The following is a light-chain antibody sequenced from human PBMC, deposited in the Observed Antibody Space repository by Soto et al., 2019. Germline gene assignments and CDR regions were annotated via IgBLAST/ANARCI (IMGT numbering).Light chain of an antibody. CDR3: SSYTTRNTYV. V-gene: IGLV2-14*01. J-gene: IGLJ7*01. CDR1: TSDIGDDDD. Sequence: QSALTQPASVSGSPGQSITISCTGTTSDIGDDDDVSWYLQYPGKAPQLLIYAVSHRASGISDRLSGSRSGNTAALTISGLQADDEGDYYCSSYTTRNTYVFGGGTQLTVL. CDR2: AVS.